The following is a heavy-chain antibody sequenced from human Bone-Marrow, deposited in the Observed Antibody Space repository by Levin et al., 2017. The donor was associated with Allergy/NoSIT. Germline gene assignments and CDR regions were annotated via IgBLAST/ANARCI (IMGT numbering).Heavy chain of an antibody. CDR1: GFSFSNYA. D-gene: IGHD2-21*02. Sequence: GGSLRLSCAASGFSFSNYAMNWVRQAPGKGLEWVAGVSISGVDYYADSVRGRFSILRDNSRETLFLQMNSLRPEDTAIYHCVKLGDDFRPGRLYYMDVWGKGTSVKVSS. V-gene: IGHV3-23*01. CDR3: VKLGDDFRPGRLYYMDV. CDR2: VSISGVD. J-gene: IGHJ6*03.